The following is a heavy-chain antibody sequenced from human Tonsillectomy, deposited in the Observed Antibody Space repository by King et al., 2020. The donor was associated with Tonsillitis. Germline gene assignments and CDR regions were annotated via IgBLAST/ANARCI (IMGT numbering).Heavy chain of an antibody. CDR1: GASISSGSYY. D-gene: IGHD2-21*02. CDR2: MYTSGST. V-gene: IGHV4-61*02. CDR3: AGIYCGGDCYSTYYYYYYYMDG. Sequence: QLQESGPGLVKPSQTLSLTCTVSGASISSGSYYWSWIRQPAGKGLEWIGRMYTSGSTNYNPSLKSRVTMSVDTSKNQFSLRLSSVTAADTAVYYCAGIYCGGDCYSTYYYYYYYMDGWGKGTRVTVSS. J-gene: IGHJ6*03.